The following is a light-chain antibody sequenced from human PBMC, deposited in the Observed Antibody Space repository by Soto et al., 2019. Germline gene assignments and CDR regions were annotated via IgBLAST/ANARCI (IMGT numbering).Light chain of an antibody. CDR1: SSNIGSNT. CDR2: SNN. Sequence: QSVLTQPPSASGTPGQRVTISCSGSSSNIGSNTVNWYQQLPGTAHKLLIYSNNQRPSGVPDRLSGSKSGTSASLAISGLQSEDEAEYYCAAWDDSLNGVVFGGGTKRTVL. CDR3: AAWDDSLNGVV. J-gene: IGLJ2*01. V-gene: IGLV1-44*01.